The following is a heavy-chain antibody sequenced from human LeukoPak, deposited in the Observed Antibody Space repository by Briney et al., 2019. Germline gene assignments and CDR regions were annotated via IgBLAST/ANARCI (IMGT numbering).Heavy chain of an antibody. CDR3: ARLTGWSAIDY. V-gene: IGHV3-33*01. Sequence: HAGGSLRLSCAASGFTFRSNGMHWVREAPGKGLEWVAIIWYDGSKKYYADSVKGRFTISRDNSMNTLYLQMNSLRAEDTAVYYCARLTGWSAIDYWGQGTLVTVSS. D-gene: IGHD6-19*01. J-gene: IGHJ4*02. CDR1: GFTFRSNG. CDR2: IWYDGSKK.